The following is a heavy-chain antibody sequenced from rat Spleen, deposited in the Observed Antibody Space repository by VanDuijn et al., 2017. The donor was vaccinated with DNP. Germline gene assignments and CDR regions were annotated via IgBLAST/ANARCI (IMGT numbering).Heavy chain of an antibody. CDR2: ISTGGGST. D-gene: IGHD1-11*01. V-gene: IGHV5-27*01. CDR1: GFTFSDYA. CDR3: TTGGRVDWYFDF. Sequence: EVQLVESGGGLVQPGNSLKLSCAASGFTFSDYAMAWVRQSLRKGLEWVAYISTGGGSTYYRDSVKGRFTISRDNAKSTLYLQMDSLRSEDTATYYCTTGGRVDWYFDFWGPGTMVTVSS. J-gene: IGHJ1*01.